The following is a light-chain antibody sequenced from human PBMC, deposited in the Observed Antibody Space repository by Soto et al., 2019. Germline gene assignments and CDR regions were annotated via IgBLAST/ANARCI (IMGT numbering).Light chain of an antibody. CDR2: EVT. CDR3: SSYAGRNNYV. J-gene: IGLJ1*01. V-gene: IGLV2-8*01. CDR1: SSDVGGYNY. Sequence: QLVLTQPPSASGSPGQSVTISCTGTSSDVGGYNYVSWYQQHPGKAPKLMIYEVTKRPSGVPDRFSGSKSANTASLTVSGLQTEDEADYYCSSYAGRNNYVFGTGTKVTVL.